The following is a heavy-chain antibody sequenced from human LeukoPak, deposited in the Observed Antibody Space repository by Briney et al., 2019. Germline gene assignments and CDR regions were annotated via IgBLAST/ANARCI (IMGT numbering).Heavy chain of an antibody. J-gene: IGHJ4*02. CDR1: GYTFTSYG. Sequence: ASVKVSCKASGYTFTSYGISWVRQAPGQGLEWMGWISAYNGNTNYAQKLQGRVTMTTDTSTSTAYMELRSLRSDDTAVYYCARALGTNNDFWSGYILDYWGQGTLVTVSS. V-gene: IGHV1-18*01. CDR2: ISAYNGNT. D-gene: IGHD3-3*01. CDR3: ARALGTNNDFWSGYILDY.